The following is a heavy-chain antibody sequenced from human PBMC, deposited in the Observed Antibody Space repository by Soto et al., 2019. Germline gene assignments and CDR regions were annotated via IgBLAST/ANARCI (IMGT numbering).Heavy chain of an antibody. V-gene: IGHV2-5*02. D-gene: IGHD5-12*01. CDR2: IYWDDDK. Sequence: KESGPTLVRPPQTLTLTCTFSGFSLTSGVGVGWIRQPPGKALEWLALIYWDDDKRDSPSLKNRLTITKDTSKNQVVLTMTNVGPVDTATYFCAHIDPEIVTVGGHGGFDYWGQGTLVTVSS. J-gene: IGHJ4*02. CDR1: GFSLTSGVG. CDR3: AHIDPEIVTVGGHGGFDY.